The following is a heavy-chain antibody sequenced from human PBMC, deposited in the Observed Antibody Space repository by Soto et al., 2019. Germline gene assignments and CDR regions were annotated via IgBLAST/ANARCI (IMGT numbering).Heavy chain of an antibody. J-gene: IGHJ3*02. V-gene: IGHV3-23*01. D-gene: IGHD1-1*01. Sequence: PGGSLRLSCAASGFICSSYDMSWVRQAPGKGLEWVSTILVGGSTHYEDSVKGRFTISRDESKNTVYLQMHSLTAGDTAVYYFAKATATSGGAFDICGQGTMVTVSS. CDR1: GFICSSYD. CDR3: AKATATSGGAFDI. CDR2: ILVGGST.